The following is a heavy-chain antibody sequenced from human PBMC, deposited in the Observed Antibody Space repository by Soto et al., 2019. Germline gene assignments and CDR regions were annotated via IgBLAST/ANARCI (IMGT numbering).Heavy chain of an antibody. Sequence: SETLSLTCTVSGGSISSGGYYWSWIRQHPGKGLEWIGYIYYSGSTYYNPSLKSRVTISVDTSKNQFSLKLSSVTAADTAVYYCARDPSGYYYYGMDVWGQGTTVTVSS. J-gene: IGHJ6*02. V-gene: IGHV4-31*03. CDR1: GGSISSGGYY. CDR2: IYYSGST. CDR3: ARDPSGYYYYGMDV.